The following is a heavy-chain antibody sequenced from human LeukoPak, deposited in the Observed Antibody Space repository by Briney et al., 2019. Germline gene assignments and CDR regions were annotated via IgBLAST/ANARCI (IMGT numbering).Heavy chain of an antibody. V-gene: IGHV3-21*04. CDR1: GFTFSSYT. Sequence: PGGSLRLSCAASGFTFSSYTMNWVRLAPGKGLEWVSSISRSNIYKYYADSVKGRFTISRDNAKNSLYLQMNSLRAEDTAVYYCAKDGGEYYDILTGYYPRLYYMDVWGKGTTVTISS. CDR3: AKDGGEYYDILTGYYPRLYYMDV. J-gene: IGHJ6*03. D-gene: IGHD3-9*01. CDR2: ISRSNIYK.